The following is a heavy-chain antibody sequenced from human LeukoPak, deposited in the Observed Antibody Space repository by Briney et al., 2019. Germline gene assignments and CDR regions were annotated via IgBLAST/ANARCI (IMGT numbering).Heavy chain of an antibody. CDR1: GFTFSSYA. CDR3: AKVRSVGYSYVVWYFDL. CDR2: ISGSGGST. D-gene: IGHD5-18*01. V-gene: IGHV3-23*01. Sequence: GGSLRLSCAASGFTFSSYAMSWVRQAPGKGLEWVSAISGSGGSTYYADSVKGRFTISRDNSKNTLYLQMNSLRAEDTAVYYCAKVRSVGYSYVVWYFDLWGRGTLVTVSS. J-gene: IGHJ2*01.